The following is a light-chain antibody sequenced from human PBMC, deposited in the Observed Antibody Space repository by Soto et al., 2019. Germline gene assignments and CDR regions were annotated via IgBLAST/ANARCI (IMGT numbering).Light chain of an antibody. Sequence: QSALTLPASVSGSPGQSITISCTGTSSEVGGYNYVSWYQHHPGKAPKLMIYDVSNRPSGVSNRFSGSKSGNTASLTISGLQPEDEADYYCSSYTTSNTRQIVLGTGTKVTVL. J-gene: IGLJ1*01. CDR2: DVS. V-gene: IGLV2-14*03. CDR1: SSEVGGYNY. CDR3: SSYTTSNTRQIV.